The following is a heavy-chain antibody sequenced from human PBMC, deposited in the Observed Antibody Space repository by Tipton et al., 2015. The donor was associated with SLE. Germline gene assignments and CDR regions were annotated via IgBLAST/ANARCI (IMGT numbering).Heavy chain of an antibody. CDR1: GVSLSDTIAY. V-gene: IGHV4-30-4*08. CDR3: VTSRQQVGRNNF. J-gene: IGHJ4*01. D-gene: IGHD1-1*01. Sequence: TLSLTCSVSGVSLSDTIAYWTWIRQTPGKGLEWIGYIYHSGSTYFNRSLKNRTSFSMDTSKNQFSLTLTSVTAADTAVYYCVTSRQQVGRNNFWGHGTLVTVSS. CDR2: IYHSGST.